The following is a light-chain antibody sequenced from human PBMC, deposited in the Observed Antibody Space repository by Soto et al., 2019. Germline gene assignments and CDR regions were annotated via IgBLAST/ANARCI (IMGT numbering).Light chain of an antibody. CDR2: GAS. CDR3: QEYGRSPFT. Sequence: EIVMTQSPGTLSLSPGETATLSCRASQSVSSSYVAWFHQKPGQAPRLLIYGASSRATGVPDRFSASGSGTDFTLTISRLEPEDFAVYYCQEYGRSPFTFGPGTKVDIK. CDR1: QSVSSSY. J-gene: IGKJ3*01. V-gene: IGKV3-20*01.